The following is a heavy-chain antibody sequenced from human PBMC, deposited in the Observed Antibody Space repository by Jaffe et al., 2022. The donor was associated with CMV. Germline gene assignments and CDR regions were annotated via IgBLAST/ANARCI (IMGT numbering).Heavy chain of an antibody. Sequence: EVQLVESGGGLVKPGGSLRLSCAASGFTFSNAWMSWVRQAPGKGLEWVGRIKSKTDGGTTDYAAPVKGRFTISRDDSKNTLYLQMNSLKTEDTAVYYCTTDPTYYDFWSGYFDYYYGMDVWGQGTTVTVSS. J-gene: IGHJ6*02. CDR2: IKSKTDGGTT. CDR1: GFTFSNAW. CDR3: TTDPTYYDFWSGYFDYYYGMDV. V-gene: IGHV3-15*01. D-gene: IGHD3-3*01.